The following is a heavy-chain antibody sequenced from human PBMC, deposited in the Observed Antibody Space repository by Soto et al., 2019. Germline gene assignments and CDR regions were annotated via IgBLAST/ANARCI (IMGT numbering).Heavy chain of an antibody. Sequence: GGSLRLSCAASGFTLNNYAMHWVRQAPGKGLEWVAVTSSDEKNKYHTDSVKGRFAISRDNSKNTLFLQMNNLRTEDTAVYYCARAYSSGWSLPFDYWGRGTLVTVSS. CDR1: GFTLNNYA. J-gene: IGHJ4*02. CDR3: ARAYSSGWSLPFDY. CDR2: TSSDEKNK. D-gene: IGHD6-19*01. V-gene: IGHV3-30*09.